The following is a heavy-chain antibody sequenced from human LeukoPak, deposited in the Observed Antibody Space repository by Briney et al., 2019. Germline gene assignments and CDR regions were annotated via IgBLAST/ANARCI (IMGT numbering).Heavy chain of an antibody. CDR3: ARGYYGSGSSGYMDV. Sequence: VASVKVSCKASGYTFTGYYMHWVRQAPGQGLEWMGWINPNSGGTNYAQKFQGRVTMTRDTSISTAYMELSRLRSDDTAVYYCARGYYGSGSSGYMDVWGKGTTVTISS. CDR2: INPNSGGT. CDR1: GYTFTGYY. D-gene: IGHD3-10*01. J-gene: IGHJ6*03. V-gene: IGHV1-2*02.